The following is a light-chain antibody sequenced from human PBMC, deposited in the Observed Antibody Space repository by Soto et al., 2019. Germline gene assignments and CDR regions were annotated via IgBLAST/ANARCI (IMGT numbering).Light chain of an antibody. CDR1: ESVGNW. CDR2: AAT. V-gene: IGKV1-12*01. CDR3: QQSYGTPIT. J-gene: IGKJ5*01. Sequence: DIQMTQSPSSLSASVGDRITITCRAHESVGNWLAWYQQKPGKAPKLLIYAATTLQSGVPSRFSGSGSGTDFTLTISSLQPEDFATYYCQQSYGTPITFGQGTRLEIK.